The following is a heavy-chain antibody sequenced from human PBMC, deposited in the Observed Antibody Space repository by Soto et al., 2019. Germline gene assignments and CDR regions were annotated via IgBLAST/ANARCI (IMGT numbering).Heavy chain of an antibody. CDR1: WGTCIDFY. Sequence: SETMSLTCAVEWGTCIDFYWSWIRQPPGKGLEWIGEINHSGSTNYNPSLKSRVTISVDTSKNQFSLKLSSVTAADTAVYYCATYSPGIAARWGQGTLVTVSS. CDR3: ATYSPGIAAR. V-gene: IGHV4-34*08. J-gene: IGHJ4*02. CDR2: INHSGST. D-gene: IGHD6-25*01.